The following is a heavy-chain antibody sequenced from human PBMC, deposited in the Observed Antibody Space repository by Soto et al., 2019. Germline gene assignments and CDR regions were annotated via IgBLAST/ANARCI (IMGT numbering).Heavy chain of an antibody. CDR3: AKNQGVELVPLATVDWFDP. J-gene: IGHJ5*02. D-gene: IGHD1-26*01. CDR1: GXIFENFG. V-gene: IGHV3-23*01. Sequence: GSLRLSCAASGXIFENFGMSWVRQAPGKGLEWISSISGSGFKKYYADSVKGRFTISRDNSKSTVYLELNNLSAEDTAVYHCAKNQGVELVPLATVDWFDPWGQGSVGTVS. CDR2: ISGSGFKK.